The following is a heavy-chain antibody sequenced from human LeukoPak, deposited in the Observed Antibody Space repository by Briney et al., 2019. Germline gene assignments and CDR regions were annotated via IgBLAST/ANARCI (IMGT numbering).Heavy chain of an antibody. CDR3: ARGDTVTTEPGWFDP. D-gene: IGHD4-17*01. CDR1: GYTFTSYG. V-gene: IGHV1-18*01. Sequence: ASVKVSCKASGYTFTSYGISWVRQAPGQGPEWMGWISAYNGNTNYAQKLQGRVTMTTDTSTSTAYMELRSLRSDDTAVYYCARGDTVTTEPGWFDPWGQGTLVTVSS. CDR2: ISAYNGNT. J-gene: IGHJ5*02.